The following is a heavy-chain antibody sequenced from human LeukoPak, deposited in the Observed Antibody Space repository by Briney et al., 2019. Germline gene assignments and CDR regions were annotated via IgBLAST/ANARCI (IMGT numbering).Heavy chain of an antibody. CDR1: GGTFSSYA. CDR3: ARAKRYYDILTGYPDLDY. Sequence: SVKVSCKASGGTFSSYAISWVRQASGQGLEWMGRIIPIFGTANYAQKFQGRVTITTDESTSTAYMELSSLRSEDTAVYYCARAKRYYDILTGYPDLDYWGQGTLVTVSS. D-gene: IGHD3-9*01. CDR2: IIPIFGTA. J-gene: IGHJ4*02. V-gene: IGHV1-69*05.